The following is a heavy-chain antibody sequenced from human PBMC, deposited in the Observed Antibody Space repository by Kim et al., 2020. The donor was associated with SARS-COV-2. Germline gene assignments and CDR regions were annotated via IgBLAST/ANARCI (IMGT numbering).Heavy chain of an antibody. CDR2: TYYRSKWFS. CDR3: AREATGGLDFFDY. CDR1: GDSVSSNSAA. V-gene: IGHV6-1*01. J-gene: IGHJ4*02. Sequence: SQTLSLICDISGDSVSSNSAAWNWIRQSPSRGLEWLGRTYYRSKWFSDFAVSVESRITINADTSKNQLSLQLNSVIPEDTAVYFCAREATGGLDFFDYWGQGTLVTVSS. D-gene: IGHD1-26*01.